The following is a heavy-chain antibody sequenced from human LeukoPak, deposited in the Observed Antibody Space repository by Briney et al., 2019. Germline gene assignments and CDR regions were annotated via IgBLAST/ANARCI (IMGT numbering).Heavy chain of an antibody. CDR1: GFTFSNYA. V-gene: IGHV3-23*01. CDR2: INGIGGST. Sequence: EGSLSLSCAASGFTFSNYAMSWVRQAPGKGLEWLSAINGIGGSTYYADSVTGRFTISRDNSNNTLDLQMNSLRADDTAVYYCTKAARIAGPSYYYYGMDVWGKGTTVTVST. D-gene: IGHD6-13*01. CDR3: TKAARIAGPSYYYYGMDV. J-gene: IGHJ6*04.